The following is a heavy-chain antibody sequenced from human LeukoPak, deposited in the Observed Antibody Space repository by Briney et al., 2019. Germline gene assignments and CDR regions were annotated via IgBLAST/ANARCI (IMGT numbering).Heavy chain of an antibody. J-gene: IGHJ5*02. Sequence: SETLSLTCAVSGVSISSGDYYWSWIRQPPGKGLEWIGYTYYSGSTYYNPSLKSRVTISVDTSKNQFSLKLSSVTAADTAVYYCARPYYYDSRIDPWGQGTRVTVSS. D-gene: IGHD3-22*01. CDR2: TYYSGST. V-gene: IGHV4-30-4*01. CDR3: ARPYYYDSRIDP. CDR1: GVSISSGDYY.